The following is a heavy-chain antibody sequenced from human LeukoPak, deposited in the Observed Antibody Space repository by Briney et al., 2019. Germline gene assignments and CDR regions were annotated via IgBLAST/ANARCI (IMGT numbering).Heavy chain of an antibody. CDR1: GGSISSGGYS. Sequence: PSETLSLTCAVSGGSISSGGYSWSWIRQPPGKGLEWIGYIYHSGSTYYNPSLKSRVTISVDRSKNQFSLKLSSVTAADTAVYYRARERRGYILDYWGQGTLVTVSS. J-gene: IGHJ4*02. D-gene: IGHD5-18*01. V-gene: IGHV4-30-2*01. CDR3: ARERRGYILDY. CDR2: IYHSGST.